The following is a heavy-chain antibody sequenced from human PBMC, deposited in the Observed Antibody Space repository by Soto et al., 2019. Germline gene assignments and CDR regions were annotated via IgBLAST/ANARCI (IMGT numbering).Heavy chain of an antibody. V-gene: IGHV3-23*01. CDR2: ISGSGGST. CDR1: GFTFSSYA. Sequence: GGSLRFSCAASGFTFSSYAMSWVRQAPGKGLEWVSAISGSGGSTYYADSVKGRFTISRDNSKNTLYLQMNSLRPEDTAVYYCAKDGFCSGSSCYPNHFDPWGQGTLVTVSS. D-gene: IGHD2-15*01. CDR3: AKDGFCSGSSCYPNHFDP. J-gene: IGHJ5*02.